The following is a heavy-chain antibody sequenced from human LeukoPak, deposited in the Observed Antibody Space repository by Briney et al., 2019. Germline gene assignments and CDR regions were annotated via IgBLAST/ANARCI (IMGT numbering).Heavy chain of an antibody. CDR1: GGSISSYY. CDR3: ARAKMVRFDY. Sequence: SETLSLTCTVSGGSISSYYWSWIRQPPGKGLEWIASIYYIGSPKYNPSLESRVTISVDTSKNQFSLKVNSLTAADTAVYYCARAKMVRFDYWGQGTLVTVSS. J-gene: IGHJ4*02. V-gene: IGHV4-59*01. CDR2: IYYIGSP. D-gene: IGHD3-10*01.